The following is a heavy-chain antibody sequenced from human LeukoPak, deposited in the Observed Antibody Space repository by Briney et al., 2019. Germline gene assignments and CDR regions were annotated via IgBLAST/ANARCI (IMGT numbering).Heavy chain of an antibody. Sequence: GASVKVSCKASGYTFTGYYMHWVRQAPGQGLEWMGWINPNSGGTNYAQKFQGRVTMTRDTSISTAYMELSRLRSDDTAMYYCARVMTTVTRGYSYGYGYWGQGTLVTVSS. D-gene: IGHD5-18*01. CDR3: ARVMTTVTRGYSYGYGY. V-gene: IGHV1-2*02. J-gene: IGHJ4*02. CDR1: GYTFTGYY. CDR2: INPNSGGT.